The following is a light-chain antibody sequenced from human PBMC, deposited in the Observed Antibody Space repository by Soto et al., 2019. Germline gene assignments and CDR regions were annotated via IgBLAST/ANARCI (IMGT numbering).Light chain of an antibody. CDR1: SSDVGGYKY. CDR2: DVS. V-gene: IGLV2-14*03. J-gene: IGLJ3*02. Sequence: QSVLTQPASVSGSPGQSITISCTGTSSDVGGYKYVSWYQQHPGKAPKLMIYDVSNRPSGVSNRFSGSKSGNTASLIISGLQAEVEADYYCSSYTSSSTWVIGGGTKLTVL. CDR3: SSYTSSSTWV.